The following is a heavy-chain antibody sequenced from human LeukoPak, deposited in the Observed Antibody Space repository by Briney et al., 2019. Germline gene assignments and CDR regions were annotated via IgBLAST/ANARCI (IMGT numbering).Heavy chain of an antibody. CDR1: GYTFTGYY. D-gene: IGHD3-16*01. CDR3: ARDLKTLGEIDY. Sequence: GASVKVSCTASGYTFTGYYMHWVRQAPGQGLEWMGWINPNSGGTNYAQKLQGRVTMTRDTSISTAYMELSRLRSDDTAVYYCARDLKTLGEIDYWGQGTLVTVSS. CDR2: INPNSGGT. V-gene: IGHV1-2*02. J-gene: IGHJ4*02.